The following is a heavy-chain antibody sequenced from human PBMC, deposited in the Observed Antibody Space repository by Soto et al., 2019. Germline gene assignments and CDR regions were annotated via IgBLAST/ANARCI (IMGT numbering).Heavy chain of an antibody. D-gene: IGHD3-9*01. CDR1: GFTFSSYG. V-gene: IGHV3-30*03. CDR3: ASGPGPTNYYDILTGPQGVLDY. CDR2: ISYDGSNK. J-gene: IGHJ4*02. Sequence: VGSLRLSCAASGFTFSSYGMHWVRQAPGKGLEWVAVISYDGSNKYYADSVKGRFTISRDISKNTLYLQMNSLRDEDTAVYFCASGPGPTNYYDILTGPQGVLDYWGQGTLVTVSS.